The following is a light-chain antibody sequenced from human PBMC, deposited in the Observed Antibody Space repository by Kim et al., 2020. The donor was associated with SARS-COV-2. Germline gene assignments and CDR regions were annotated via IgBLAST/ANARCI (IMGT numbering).Light chain of an antibody. Sequence: QSFTISCTEISSDVYGYNYVSWYQQHPGKAPKLIIYDVSNWPSGVSHRFSGSKSGNTASLTISRLQAEDEADYYCSSYISSSNTLVFGAGTKVTVL. V-gene: IGLV2-14*03. CDR1: SSDVYGYNY. J-gene: IGLJ1*01. CDR3: SSYISSSNTLV. CDR2: DVS.